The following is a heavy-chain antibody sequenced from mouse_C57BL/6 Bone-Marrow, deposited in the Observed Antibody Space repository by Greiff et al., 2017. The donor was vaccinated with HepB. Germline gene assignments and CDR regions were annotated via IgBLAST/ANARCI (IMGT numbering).Heavy chain of an antibody. CDR1: GFTFSSYA. J-gene: IGHJ2*01. D-gene: IGHD2-3*01. CDR3: TRTPRWLLLDY. V-gene: IGHV5-9-1*02. CDR2: ISSGGDYI. Sequence: EVKLVESGEGLVKPGGSLKLSCAASGFTFSSYAMSWVRQTPEKRLEWVAYISSGGDYIYYADTVKGRFTISRDNARHTLYLQMSSLKSEDTAMYYCTRTPRWLLLDYWGQGTTLTVSS.